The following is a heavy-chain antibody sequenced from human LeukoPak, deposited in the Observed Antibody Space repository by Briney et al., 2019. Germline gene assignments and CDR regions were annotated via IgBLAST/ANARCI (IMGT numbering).Heavy chain of an antibody. J-gene: IGHJ6*03. CDR1: GESFSSYF. D-gene: IGHD2/OR15-2a*01. CDR2: INHSGST. Sequence: PSETLSLTCAGYGESFSSYFWSWIRQPPGKGLEWIGEINHSGSTNYNASLKSRVTISVDTSKNQFSLKLSSVTAADTAVYYCARGRDYDSTTYWGDYYMDVWGKGTTVTVSS. V-gene: IGHV4-34*01. CDR3: ARGRDYDSTTYWGDYYMDV.